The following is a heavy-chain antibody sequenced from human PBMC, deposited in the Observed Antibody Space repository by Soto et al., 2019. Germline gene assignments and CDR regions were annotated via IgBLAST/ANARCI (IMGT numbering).Heavy chain of an antibody. CDR1: GFTFSAYW. CDR3: ARDPRYCNGGECHPSLGWFDS. V-gene: IGHV3-74*01. Sequence: EVQLVESGGGLVQPGGSLRLSCAASGFTFSAYWMHWVRQAPGKGLVWVARIKGDGSSTNYADSVKGRFTISRNNAENTVSLQMSSPRTEDAAVYYCARDPRYCNGGECHPSLGWFDSWGQGTLVTVSS. J-gene: IGHJ5*01. D-gene: IGHD2-8*02. CDR2: IKGDGSST.